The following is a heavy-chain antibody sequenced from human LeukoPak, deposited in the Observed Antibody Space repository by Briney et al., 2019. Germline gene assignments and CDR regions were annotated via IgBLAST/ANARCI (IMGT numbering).Heavy chain of an antibody. J-gene: IGHJ4*02. CDR2: IKEDGTEK. Sequence: PGGSLRLSCAASGFIFTDYWMYWVRQAPGKGLAWVANIKEDGTEKNYVDSVKGRFTISRDNAKNSLYLQMNSLRAEDTAVYYCARAVGNSGIDSWGQGTLVTVSS. D-gene: IGHD4-23*01. CDR3: ARAVGNSGIDS. CDR1: GFIFTDYW. V-gene: IGHV3-7*04.